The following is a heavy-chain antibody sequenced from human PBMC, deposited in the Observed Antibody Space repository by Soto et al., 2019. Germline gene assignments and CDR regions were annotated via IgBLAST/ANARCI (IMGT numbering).Heavy chain of an antibody. Sequence: SETLSLTCTVSGGSISSSSYYWGWIRQPPGKGLEWIGSIYYSGSTYYNPSLKSRVTISVDTSKNQFSLKLSSVTAADTAVYYCARLSGGSCYLWGQGTLVTVSS. CDR3: ARLSGGSCYL. CDR1: GGSISSSSYY. CDR2: IYYSGST. D-gene: IGHD2-15*01. J-gene: IGHJ4*02. V-gene: IGHV4-39*01.